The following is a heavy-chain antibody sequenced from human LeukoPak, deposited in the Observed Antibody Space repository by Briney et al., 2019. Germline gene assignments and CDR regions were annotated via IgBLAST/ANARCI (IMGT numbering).Heavy chain of an antibody. J-gene: IGHJ4*02. Sequence: GGSLRLSCAASGFNFGDYGLSWVRQAPGKGLEWVSSINWNSGSRGYADSVQGRFTISRDNAKKSLYLQMKSLRAEDKALYYCARDREVTGTGIGIFEYWGQGTLVTVSS. V-gene: IGHV3-20*04. CDR3: ARDREVTGTGIGIFEY. D-gene: IGHD1-7*01. CDR2: INWNSGSR. CDR1: GFNFGDYG.